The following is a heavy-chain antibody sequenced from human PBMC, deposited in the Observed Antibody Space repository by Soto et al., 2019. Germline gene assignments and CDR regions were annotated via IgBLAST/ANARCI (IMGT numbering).Heavy chain of an antibody. J-gene: IGHJ6*02. D-gene: IGHD2-15*01. CDR2: IFSNDEK. Sequence: QVTLKESGPVLVKPTETLTLTCTVSGFSLSNARMGVSWIRQPPGKALEWLAHIFSNDEKSYSTSLKSRLNISKDTSKSQVVLTMTNMDPVDTATYYCARMSIVVVVAANYYYGMDVWGQGTTVTVSS. CDR3: ARMSIVVVVAANYYYGMDV. V-gene: IGHV2-26*01. CDR1: GFSLSNARMG.